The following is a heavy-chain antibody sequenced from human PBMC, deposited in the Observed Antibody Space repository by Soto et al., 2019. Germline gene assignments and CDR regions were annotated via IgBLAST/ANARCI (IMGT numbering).Heavy chain of an antibody. CDR3: ARARVVATFYYYGMDV. D-gene: IGHD5-12*01. CDR2: IYHSGST. CDR1: GGSISSSNW. V-gene: IGHV4-4*02. Sequence: QVQLQESGPGLVKPSGTLSLTCAVSGGSISSSNWWSWVRQPPGKGLEWIGEIYHSGSTNYNPSLKSRVTISVDKSKNQFALKRSSVTAADTAVYYCARARVVATFYYYGMDVWGQGTTVTVSS. J-gene: IGHJ6*02.